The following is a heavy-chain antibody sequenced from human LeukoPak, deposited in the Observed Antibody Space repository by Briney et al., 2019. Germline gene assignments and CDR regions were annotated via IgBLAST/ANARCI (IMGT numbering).Heavy chain of an antibody. CDR2: ISSSSYI. CDR3: AGVGAAIRSRFDY. J-gene: IGHJ4*02. Sequence: GGSLRLSCAASGFTFSSYSMNWVRQAPGKGLEWVSSISSSSYIYYADSVKGRFTISRDNAKNSLYLQMNSLRAEDTAVYYCAGVGAAIRSRFDYWGQGTLVTVSS. CDR1: GFTFSSYS. V-gene: IGHV3-21*01. D-gene: IGHD2-21*02.